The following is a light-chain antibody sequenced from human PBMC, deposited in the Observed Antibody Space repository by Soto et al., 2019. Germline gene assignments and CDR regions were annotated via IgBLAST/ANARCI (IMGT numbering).Light chain of an antibody. J-gene: IGKJ2*01. CDR3: QQYDSSYT. V-gene: IGKV3-20*01. CDR2: GAS. Sequence: EIVLTQSPGTLSLSPGDRATLSCRASQSVSSSYLAWYQQKPGQAPRLLIYGASNRATGIPDRFSGSGSGTDFTLTISRLEPEDFAVYYCQQYDSSYTFGQGTELEIK. CDR1: QSVSSSY.